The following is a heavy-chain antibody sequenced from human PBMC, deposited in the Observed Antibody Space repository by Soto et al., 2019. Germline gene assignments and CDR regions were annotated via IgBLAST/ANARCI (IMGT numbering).Heavy chain of an antibody. Sequence: VEVSWKASRGTFSSCTISWVRQAPGQGLEWMGRIIPILGIANYAQKFQGRVTITADKSTSTAYMELSSLRSEDTAVYYCARDLYYDSSGYYYYYYGMDVWGQGTTVTVSS. CDR1: RGTFSSCT. J-gene: IGHJ6*02. V-gene: IGHV1-69*10. D-gene: IGHD3-22*01. CDR3: ARDLYYDSSGYYYYYYGMDV. CDR2: IIPILGIA.